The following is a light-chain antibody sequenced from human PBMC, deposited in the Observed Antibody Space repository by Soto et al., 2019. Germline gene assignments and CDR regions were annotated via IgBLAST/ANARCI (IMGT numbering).Light chain of an antibody. J-gene: IGLJ1*01. CDR1: SSNVGNNY. V-gene: IGLV1-51*02. CDR3: GTWDSSLSAYV. CDR2: ENN. Sequence: QSVLTQPPSVSAAPGQKVTISCSGISSNVGNNYVSWYQQLPGTAPKLLICENNKRPSGIPDRFSDSKSATSATLGITGLQTGDEADYYCGTWDSSLSAYVFGTGTKVTVL.